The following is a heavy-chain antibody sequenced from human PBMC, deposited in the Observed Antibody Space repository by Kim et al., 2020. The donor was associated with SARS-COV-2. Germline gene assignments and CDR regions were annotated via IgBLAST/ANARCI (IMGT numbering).Heavy chain of an antibody. CDR2: IFYSGST. J-gene: IGHJ5*02. D-gene: IGHD3-3*01. CDR1: GDSISSYY. Sequence: SETLSLTCTVSGDSISSYYWSWIRQPPGKGLEWIGYIFYSGSTNYKPSLKSRVTISVDTSKNQFSLKLNSVTAADTAVYYCVRLADVEWPSFDPWGQGTLVTVSS. V-gene: IGHV4-59*13. CDR3: VRLADVEWPSFDP.